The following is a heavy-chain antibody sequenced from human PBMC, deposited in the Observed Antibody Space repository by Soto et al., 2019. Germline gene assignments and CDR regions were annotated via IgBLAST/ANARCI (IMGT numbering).Heavy chain of an antibody. CDR2: ISLNSGSI. J-gene: IGHJ6*02. CDR3: AKDIGSGGYCSSTSCYTLYYYYYGMDV. V-gene: IGHV3-9*01. D-gene: IGHD2-2*02. Sequence: GGSLRLSCAASVFTFDDYAMHWVRQSPGKGLEWVSGISLNSGSIGYADSVKGRFTISRDNAKNSLYLQMNSLRAEDTALYYCAKDIGSGGYCSSTSCYTLYYYYYGMDVWGQGTTVTVSS. CDR1: VFTFDDYA.